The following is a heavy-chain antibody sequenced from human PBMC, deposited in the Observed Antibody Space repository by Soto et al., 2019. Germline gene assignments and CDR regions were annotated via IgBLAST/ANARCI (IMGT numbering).Heavy chain of an antibody. CDR3: ARADQLVHPFEY. CDR2: IYRSGST. CDR1: GGSMSSRGYS. J-gene: IGHJ4*02. D-gene: IGHD6-6*01. V-gene: IGHV4-30-2*01. Sequence: SEPTSLTCAVSGGSMSSRGYSWSWIRQPPGKGLEWIGYIYRSGSTYYNPSLKSRVTISVDRSKNQFSLKLSSVTAADTAVYYCARADQLVHPFEYCGQGTLVTVSS.